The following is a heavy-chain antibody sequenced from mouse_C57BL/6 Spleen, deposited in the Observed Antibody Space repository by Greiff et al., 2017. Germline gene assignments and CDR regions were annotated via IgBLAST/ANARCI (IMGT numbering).Heavy chain of an antibody. Sequence: VQLQQPGAELVKPGASVKMSCKASGYTFTSYWITWVKQRPGQGLEWIGDIYPGSGSTNYNEKFKSKATLTVDTSSSTAYMQLSSLTSEDSAVFCCARGDYYGSSPFDYWGQGTTLTVSS. D-gene: IGHD1-1*01. CDR3: ARGDYYGSSPFDY. J-gene: IGHJ2*01. CDR2: IYPGSGST. CDR1: GYTFTSYW. V-gene: IGHV1-55*01.